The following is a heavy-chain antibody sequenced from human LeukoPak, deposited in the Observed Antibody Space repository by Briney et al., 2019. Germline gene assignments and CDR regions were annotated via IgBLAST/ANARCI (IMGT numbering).Heavy chain of an antibody. Sequence: TGGSLRLSCAASGFTFSSYEMNWVRQAPGKGLEWVSYISSTSGSTIYYADSVKGRFTISRDNAKNTLYLQMNSLRAEDTAVYFCARGTGYGVFDYWGQGTLVTVSS. CDR2: ISSTSGSTI. CDR1: GFTFSSYE. J-gene: IGHJ4*02. V-gene: IGHV3-48*03. D-gene: IGHD1-14*01. CDR3: ARGTGYGVFDY.